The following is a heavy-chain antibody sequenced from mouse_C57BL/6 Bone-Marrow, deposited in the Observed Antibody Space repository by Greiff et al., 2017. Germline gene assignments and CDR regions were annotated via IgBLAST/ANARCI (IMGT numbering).Heavy chain of an antibody. V-gene: IGHV1-7*01. CDR3: AEGQPPWYFDV. J-gene: IGHJ1*03. CDR2: INPSSGYT. D-gene: IGHD6-1*01. CDR1: GYTFTSYW. Sequence: QVQLQQSGAELAKPGASVKLSCKASGYTFTSYWMHWVKQRPGQGLEWIGYINPSSGYTKYNQKFKDKATLTADKSSSTAYMQLSSLTYEDSAVXYCAEGQPPWYFDVWGTGTTVTVSS.